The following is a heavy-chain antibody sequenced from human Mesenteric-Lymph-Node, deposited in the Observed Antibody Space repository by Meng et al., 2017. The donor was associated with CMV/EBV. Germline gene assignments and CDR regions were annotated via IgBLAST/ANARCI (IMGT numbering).Heavy chain of an antibody. D-gene: IGHD6-13*01. CDR1: GFTLSNFA. CDR2: VSHEGSHE. CDR3: AREGGSSWPIDY. Sequence: GESLKISCAASGFTLSNFAMHWVRQAPGKGLEWVAVVSHEGSHEYADSLRGRFIISRDKSENMLYLQMDSLRADDTAVYNCAREGGSSWPIDYWGQGTLVTVSS. J-gene: IGHJ4*02. V-gene: IGHV3-30*04.